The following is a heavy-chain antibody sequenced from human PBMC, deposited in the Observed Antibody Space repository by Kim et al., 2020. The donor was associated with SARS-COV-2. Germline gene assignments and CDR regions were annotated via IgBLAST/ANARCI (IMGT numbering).Heavy chain of an antibody. V-gene: IGHV3-30*04. CDR1: GFTFSSYA. Sequence: GGSLRLSCAASGFTFSSYAMHWVRQAPGKGLEWVAVISYDGSNKYYADSVKGRFTISRDNSKNTLYLQMNSLRAEDTAVYYCARPYRGSYWDYCDYWGQGTLVTVSS. CDR3: ARPYRGSYWDYCDY. J-gene: IGHJ4*02. D-gene: IGHD1-26*01. CDR2: ISYDGSNK.